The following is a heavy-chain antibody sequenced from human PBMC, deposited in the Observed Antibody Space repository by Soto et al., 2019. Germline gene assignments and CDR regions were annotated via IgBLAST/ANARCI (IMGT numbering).Heavy chain of an antibody. CDR3: AKSLGSYGDYVSC. Sequence: DVQLVESGGGLVQPGRSLRLSCAASGFTFDDYAMHWVRQAPGKGLEWVSGISWNSGSIGYADSVKGRFTISRDNAKNSLYLQMNSLRAEDTALYYCAKSLGSYGDYVSCWVQGTLVTVSS. CDR2: ISWNSGSI. CDR1: GFTFDDYA. J-gene: IGHJ4*02. V-gene: IGHV3-9*01. D-gene: IGHD4-17*01.